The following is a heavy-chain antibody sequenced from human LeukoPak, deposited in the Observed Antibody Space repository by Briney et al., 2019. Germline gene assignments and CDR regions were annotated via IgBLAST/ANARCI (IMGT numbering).Heavy chain of an antibody. CDR3: ARLGEGLYSGSYLNYYYYYMDV. V-gene: IGHV5-51*01. CDR1: GYSFTSYW. J-gene: IGHJ6*03. CDR2: IYPGDSDT. D-gene: IGHD1-26*01. Sequence: GESLKISCKGSGYSFTSYWIGWVRQMPGKGLEWMGIIYPGDSDTRYSPSFQGRVTISADKSISTAYLQWSSLKASDTAMYYCARLGEGLYSGSYLNYYYYYMDVWGKGTTVTVSS.